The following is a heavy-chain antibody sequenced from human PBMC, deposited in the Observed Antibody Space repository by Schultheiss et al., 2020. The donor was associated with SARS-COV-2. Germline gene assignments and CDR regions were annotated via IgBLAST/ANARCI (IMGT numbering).Heavy chain of an antibody. CDR2: INHSGST. CDR1: GYSISSGYY. D-gene: IGHD3-3*01. V-gene: IGHV4-38-2*01. Sequence: SETLSLTCAVSGYSISSGYYWSWIRQPPGKGLEWIGEINHSGSTNYNPSLKSRVTISVDRSKNQFSLKLSSVTAADTAVYYCARLESHYFDYWGQGTLVTVSS. J-gene: IGHJ4*02. CDR3: ARLESHYFDY.